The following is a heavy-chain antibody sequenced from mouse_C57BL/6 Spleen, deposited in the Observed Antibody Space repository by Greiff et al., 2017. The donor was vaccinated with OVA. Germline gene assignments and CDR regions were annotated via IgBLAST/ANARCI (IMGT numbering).Heavy chain of an antibody. CDR2: IDPNSGGT. J-gene: IGHJ3*01. Sequence: VQLQQPGAELVKPGASVKLSFTSYWMHWVKQRPGRGLEWIGRIDPNSGGTKYNEKFKSKATLTVDKPSSTAYMQLSSLTSEDSAVYYCARGAYGYEGAWFAYWGQGTLVTVSA. CDR1: TSYW. V-gene: IGHV1-72*01. D-gene: IGHD2-2*01. CDR3: ARGAYGYEGAWFAY.